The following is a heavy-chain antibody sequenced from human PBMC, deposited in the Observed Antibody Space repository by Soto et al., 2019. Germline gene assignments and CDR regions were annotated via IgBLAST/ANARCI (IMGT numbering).Heavy chain of an antibody. Sequence: GGSLRLSCAASGFTFSSYEMNWVRQAPGKGLEWVSYISSSGSTIYYADSVKGRFTISRDNAKNSLYLQMNSLRAEDTAVYYCARAVPAAMSGVFDYWGQGTLVTVSS. D-gene: IGHD2-2*01. V-gene: IGHV3-48*03. CDR1: GFTFSSYE. CDR3: ARAVPAAMSGVFDY. CDR2: ISSSGSTI. J-gene: IGHJ4*02.